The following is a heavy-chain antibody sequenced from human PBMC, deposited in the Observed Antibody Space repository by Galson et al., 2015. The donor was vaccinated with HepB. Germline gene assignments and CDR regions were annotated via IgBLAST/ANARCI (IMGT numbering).Heavy chain of an antibody. CDR1: GYIFSDYY. CDR3: ARDGSGSYRYGMDV. J-gene: IGHJ6*02. Sequence: SVKVSCKASGYIFSDYYMHWVRQAPGQGLEYMGWISTNTGNPTYAQDFTGRFVFSLDTSVSTAYLQISSLKAEDTAVYYCARDGSGSYRYGMDVWGQGTTVTVSS. D-gene: IGHD1-26*01. CDR2: ISTNTGNP. V-gene: IGHV7-4-1*02.